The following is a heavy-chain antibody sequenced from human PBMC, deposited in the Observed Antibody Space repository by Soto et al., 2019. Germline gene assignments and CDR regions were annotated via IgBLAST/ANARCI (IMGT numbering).Heavy chain of an antibody. CDR1: GGTFSSYS. J-gene: IGHJ4*02. V-gene: IGHV1-69*01. Sequence: QVQLVQSGAEVKKPGSPVKVSCKASGGTFSSYSINWVRQAPGQGLEWMGEIIPIFGTANYAQKFQGRVMITADESTSTAYMELSSLRSEDTAVYYCARDGGRHSGGIDYWGQGTLVTVSS. CDR3: ARDGGRHSGGIDY. D-gene: IGHD1-26*01. CDR2: IIPIFGTA.